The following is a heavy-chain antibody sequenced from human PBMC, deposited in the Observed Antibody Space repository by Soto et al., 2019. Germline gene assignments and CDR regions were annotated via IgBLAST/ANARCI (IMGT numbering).Heavy chain of an antibody. J-gene: IGHJ6*02. CDR1: VYTFTSYG. V-gene: IGHV1-18*01. CDR2: ISAYNGNT. CDR3: ARGGQQLNFYYYYYGMDV. Sequence: GASVEVSCKASVYTFTSYGMSCVRQAPGQGLEWMGWISAYNGNTNYAQKLQGRVTMTTDTSTSTAYMELRSLRSDDTAVYYCARGGQQLNFYYYYYGMDVWGQGTTVTVSS. D-gene: IGHD6-13*01.